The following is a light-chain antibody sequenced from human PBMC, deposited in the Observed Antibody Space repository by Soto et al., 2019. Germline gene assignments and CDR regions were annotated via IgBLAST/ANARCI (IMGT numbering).Light chain of an antibody. V-gene: IGKV1-39*01. CDR1: KTISNY. J-gene: IGKJ5*01. CDR2: SAS. Sequence: DIQMTQSPSSRSASVGDRVTITCRVSKTISNYLNWYQKKPGKAPQLLIYSASTLQRGVPSRFSGSGSGTDFTLTIGSLQPEDSATYYCQQSYSPPPITFGQGTRLEIK. CDR3: QQSYSPPPIT.